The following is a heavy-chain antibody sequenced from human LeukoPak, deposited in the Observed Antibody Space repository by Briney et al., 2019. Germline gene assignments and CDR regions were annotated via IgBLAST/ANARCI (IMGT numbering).Heavy chain of an antibody. Sequence: PGGSLRLSCAASGFTFSSYAMHWVRQAPGKGLEWVAVISYDGSNKYYADSVKGRFTISRDNAKNSLYLQMNSLRAEDTAVYYCARVPWILYASPRYYFDYWGQGTLVTVSS. V-gene: IGHV3-30-3*01. CDR2: ISYDGSNK. D-gene: IGHD3/OR15-3a*01. CDR3: ARVPWILYASPRYYFDY. CDR1: GFTFSSYA. J-gene: IGHJ4*02.